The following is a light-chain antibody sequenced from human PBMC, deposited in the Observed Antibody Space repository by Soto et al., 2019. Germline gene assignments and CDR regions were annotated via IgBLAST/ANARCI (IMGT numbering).Light chain of an antibody. V-gene: IGKV3-20*01. CDR3: QHYGRSPIT. CDR2: GAS. J-gene: IGKJ5*01. CDR1: QSVNSR. Sequence: EFVLTQSPGTLSLSPGERATLSCRASQSVNSRLAWYQHKPGQAPRLLISGASSRATGIPDRFSGSGSATDFTLTISRLQPEDFALYYCQHYGRSPITFGRGTRVEIK.